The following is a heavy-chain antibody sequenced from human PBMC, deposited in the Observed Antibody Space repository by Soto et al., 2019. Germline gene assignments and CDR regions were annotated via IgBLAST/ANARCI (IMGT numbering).Heavy chain of an antibody. CDR1: GYTFTSYY. J-gene: IGHJ4*02. Sequence: QVQLVQSGAEVKKPGASVKVSCKASGYTFTSYYMHWVRQAPGQGLEWMGVIIPTVGRTTYAQNFQGRLTLTRDMSTSTVYMELSSLRPEDTAVYFCARWNSSGYIDYWGQGTLVTVSS. CDR3: ARWNSSGYIDY. V-gene: IGHV1-46*01. D-gene: IGHD6-25*01. CDR2: IIPTVGRT.